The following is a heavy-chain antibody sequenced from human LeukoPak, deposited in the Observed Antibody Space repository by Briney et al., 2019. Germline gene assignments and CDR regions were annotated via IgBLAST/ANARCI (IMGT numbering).Heavy chain of an antibody. V-gene: IGHV4-34*01. D-gene: IGHD5-18*01. Sequence: SETLSLTCAVYGGSFSGYYWSWIRQAPGKGLEWIGEINRSGSTNYNPSLKSRVTISVDTSKNQYSLKLSSVTAADTAVYYCARCRGYSYGSYYYYYGMDVWGQGTTVTVSS. CDR1: GGSFSGYY. J-gene: IGHJ6*02. CDR2: INRSGST. CDR3: ARCRGYSYGSYYYYYGMDV.